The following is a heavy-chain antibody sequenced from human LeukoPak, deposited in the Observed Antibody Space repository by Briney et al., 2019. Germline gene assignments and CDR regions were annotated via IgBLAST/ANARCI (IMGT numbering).Heavy chain of an antibody. J-gene: IGHJ4*02. V-gene: IGHV6-1*01. Sequence: SQTLSLTCAISGDSVSGSSATWNWIRQSPSRGLEWLGRTYYGSKWYNDYALSVKSRISINSDTSKNQFSLQLNSVTPEDTAVYYCASGSLEFDNWGQGTLVTVSS. CDR2: TYYGSKWYN. CDR3: ASGSLEFDN. CDR1: GDSVSGSSAT. D-gene: IGHD1-1*01.